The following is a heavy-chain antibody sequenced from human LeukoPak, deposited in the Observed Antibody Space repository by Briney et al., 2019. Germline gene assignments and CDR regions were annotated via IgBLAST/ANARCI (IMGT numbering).Heavy chain of an antibody. CDR1: GYIFTNYA. CDR2: INAGNGHT. D-gene: IGHD3-10*01. V-gene: IGHV1-3*01. CDR3: ARIRTIVRGPDGFDI. J-gene: IGHJ3*02. Sequence: ASVKVSCKASGYIFTNYAMHWVHRAPGQRLEWMGWINAGNGHTKYSQKFQGRVTITRDTSANTAYMELSSLRSEDTAVYYCARIRTIVRGPDGFDIWGQGTMVTVSS.